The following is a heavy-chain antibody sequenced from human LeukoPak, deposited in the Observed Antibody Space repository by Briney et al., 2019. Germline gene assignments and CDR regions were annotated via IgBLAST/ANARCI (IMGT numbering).Heavy chain of an antibody. CDR3: ATDRGYDFWSGYYRELWFDP. D-gene: IGHD3-3*01. Sequence: ASVKVSCKVSGYTLTELSMHWVRQAPGKGLEWMGGFDPEDGETIYAQKFQGRVTMTEDTSTDTAYMELSTLRSEDTAVYYCATDRGYDFWSGYYRELWFDPWGQGTLVTVSS. CDR2: FDPEDGET. V-gene: IGHV1-24*01. J-gene: IGHJ5*02. CDR1: GYTLTELS.